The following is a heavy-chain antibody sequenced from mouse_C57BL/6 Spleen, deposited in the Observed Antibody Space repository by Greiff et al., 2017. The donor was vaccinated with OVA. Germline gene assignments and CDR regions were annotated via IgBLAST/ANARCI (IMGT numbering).Heavy chain of an antibody. CDR1: GYTFTDYE. J-gene: IGHJ3*01. Sequence: ESGAELVRPGASVTLSCKASGYTFTDYEMHWVKQTPVHGLEWIGAIDPETGGTAYNQKFKGKAILTADKSSSTAYMELRSLTSEDSAVYYCTREEGTCLAYWGQGTLVTVSA. CDR2: IDPETGGT. V-gene: IGHV1-15*01. D-gene: IGHD3-3*01. CDR3: TREEGTCLAY.